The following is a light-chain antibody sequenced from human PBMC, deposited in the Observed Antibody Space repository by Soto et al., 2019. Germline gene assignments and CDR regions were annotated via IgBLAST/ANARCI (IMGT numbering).Light chain of an antibody. Sequence: EIVLTQSPGTLSLSPGERATLSCRASQSVSSSYLAWYQQKPGQAPRLLIYGASSRATGIPDRFSGSGSGTDFTLTISRLEPEDFAVYYCQQYSRSSVTFGPGSKVD. V-gene: IGKV3-20*01. CDR1: QSVSSSY. CDR2: GAS. CDR3: QQYSRSSVT. J-gene: IGKJ3*01.